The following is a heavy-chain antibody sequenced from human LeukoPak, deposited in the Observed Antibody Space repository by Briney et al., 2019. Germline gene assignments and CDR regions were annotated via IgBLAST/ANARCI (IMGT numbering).Heavy chain of an antibody. CDR2: ISGTDGRT. J-gene: IGHJ4*02. D-gene: IGHD5-12*01. Sequence: GGSLRLSCAASGFTFSIYAMNWVRQAPGKGLEWVSSISGTDGRTYYADSVKGRFTISRDSSKNTLYLQMNSLRTEDTALYYCAKHQRGGYDSPSHYWGQGTLVTVSS. CDR1: GFTFSIYA. V-gene: IGHV3-23*01. CDR3: AKHQRGGYDSPSHY.